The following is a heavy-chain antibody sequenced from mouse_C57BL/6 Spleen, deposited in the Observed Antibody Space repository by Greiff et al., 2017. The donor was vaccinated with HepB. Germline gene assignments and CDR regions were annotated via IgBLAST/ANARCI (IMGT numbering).Heavy chain of an antibody. Sequence: EVKLMESGPELVKPGASVKIPCKASGYTFTDYNMDWVKQSHGKSLEWIGDINPNNGGTIYNQKFKGKATLTVDKSSSTAYMELRSLTSEDTAVYYCARFTTVVGYAMDYWGQGTSVTVSS. CDR3: ARFTTVVGYAMDY. CDR2: INPNNGGT. CDR1: GYTFTDYN. D-gene: IGHD1-1*01. V-gene: IGHV1-18*01. J-gene: IGHJ4*01.